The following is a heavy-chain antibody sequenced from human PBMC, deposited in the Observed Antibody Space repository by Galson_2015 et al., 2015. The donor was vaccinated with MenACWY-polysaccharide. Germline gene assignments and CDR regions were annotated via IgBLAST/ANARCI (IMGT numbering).Heavy chain of an antibody. CDR3: AKGAALYGSGNYYDY. V-gene: IGHV3-23*01. D-gene: IGHD3-10*01. CDR2: LNSGATNT. J-gene: IGHJ4*02. CDR1: GLTFSSYA. Sequence: SMRLSCAASGLTFSSYAMGWVRQAPGKGPEWVSGLNSGATNTYYADSVRGRFTISRDNSKNTLYLQMNSLRAEDTALYYCAKGAALYGSGNYYDYWGQGTLVTVSS.